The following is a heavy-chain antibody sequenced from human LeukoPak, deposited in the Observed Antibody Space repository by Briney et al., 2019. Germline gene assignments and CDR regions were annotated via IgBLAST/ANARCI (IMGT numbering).Heavy chain of an antibody. CDR2: INHSGST. V-gene: IGHV4-34*01. CDR1: GGSFSGYY. Sequence: SETLSLTCAVYGGSFSGYYWSWIRQPPGKGLEWIGEINHSGSTNYNPSLKSQVTISVDTSKNQFSLKLSSVTAADTAVYYCARGYYYDSSGYYFGYWGQGTLVTVSS. J-gene: IGHJ4*02. D-gene: IGHD3-22*01. CDR3: ARGYYYDSSGYYFGY.